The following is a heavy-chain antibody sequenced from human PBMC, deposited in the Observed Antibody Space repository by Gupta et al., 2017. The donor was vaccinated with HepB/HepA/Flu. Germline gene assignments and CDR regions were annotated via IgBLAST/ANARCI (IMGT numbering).Heavy chain of an antibody. D-gene: IGHD2-21*02. J-gene: IGHJ3*01. CDR3: ARVDSFGACDV. Sequence: QVQLVESGGGVVQAGRSLSLSCAASGFVFKTYGLYWVRQAPGKGLEWVTFIWEEASNKYYADSVKGRLTMYRDKSKNKLFLXMXSLRVEXTAIYYCARVDSFGACDVWGQGTVVAVSS. V-gene: IGHV3-33*01. CDR2: IWEEASNK. CDR1: GFVFKTYG.